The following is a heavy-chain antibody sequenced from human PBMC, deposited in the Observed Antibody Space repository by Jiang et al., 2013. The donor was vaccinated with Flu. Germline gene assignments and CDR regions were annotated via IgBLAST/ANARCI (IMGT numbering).Heavy chain of an antibody. CDR1: GYDFPNFG. V-gene: IGHV1-18*04. CDR2: ISVYNGRT. CDR3: SSGYSNGWLPIDH. D-gene: IGHD6-19*01. J-gene: IGHJ4*02. Sequence: SGAEVKEAGASVKVSCTASGYDFPNFGISWVRQAPGQGLEWMGWISVYNGRTNFGPDFQDRVTMSADASTRTVYMEMRSLRSDDTAVYYCSSGYSNGWLPIDHWGQGTLVTVSS.